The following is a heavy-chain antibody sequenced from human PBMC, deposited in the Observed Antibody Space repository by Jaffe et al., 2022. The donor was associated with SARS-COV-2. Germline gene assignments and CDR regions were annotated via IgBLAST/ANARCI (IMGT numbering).Heavy chain of an antibody. D-gene: IGHD6-13*01. CDR3: ARGPMAAAGPFDP. CDR2: ISSSSSYI. V-gene: IGHV3-21*01. J-gene: IGHJ5*02. Sequence: EVQLVESGGGLVKPGGSLRLSCAASGFTFSSYSMNWVRQAPGKGLEWVSSISSSSSYIYYADSVKGRFTISRDNAKNSLYLQMNSLRAEDTAVYYCARGPMAAAGPFDPWGQGTLVTVSS. CDR1: GFTFSSYS.